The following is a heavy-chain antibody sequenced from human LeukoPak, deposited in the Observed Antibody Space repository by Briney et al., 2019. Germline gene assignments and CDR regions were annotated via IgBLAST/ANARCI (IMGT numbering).Heavy chain of an antibody. D-gene: IGHD5-24*01. CDR1: GSSISSTNW. CDR3: AKTRDRDMYYFDN. J-gene: IGHJ4*02. CDR2: VYYSGST. V-gene: IGHV4-28*01. Sequence: SDTLSLTCDVSGSSISSTNWWGWIRPPPGKGLEWIGYVYYSGSTYFNPSLKSRVTMSIDTSKRQFSLKLTSVTAVDTAVYYCAKTRDRDMYYFDNWGQGTLVTVSS.